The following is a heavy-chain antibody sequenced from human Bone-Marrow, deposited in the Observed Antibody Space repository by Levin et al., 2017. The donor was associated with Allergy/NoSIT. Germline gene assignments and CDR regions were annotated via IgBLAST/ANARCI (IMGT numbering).Heavy chain of an antibody. CDR1: GFTFIGYG. CDR3: AIGHLDR. CDR2: LSYDESEE. V-gene: IGHV3-33*05. Sequence: GGSLRLSCVASGFTFIGYGMHWVRQAPGKGLEWVAILSYDESEEYYGDSVKGRFTISRDKSRTILYLQMRDLRVDDTAVVPAAIGHLDRWGQGTLVTVSS. D-gene: IGHD2-2*01. J-gene: IGHJ5*02.